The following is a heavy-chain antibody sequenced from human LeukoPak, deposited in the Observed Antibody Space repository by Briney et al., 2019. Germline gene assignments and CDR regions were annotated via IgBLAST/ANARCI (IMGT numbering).Heavy chain of an antibody. Sequence: GGSLRLSCAASGFSFTNYWMSWVRQAPGKGLEWVANVKEDGTTKQYVDSVKGRFTISRDNAKNSLYLQMDSLRAEDTAVYYCVSQEVVPHWGQGTLVSVSS. CDR2: VKEDGTTK. CDR1: GFSFTNYW. D-gene: IGHD2-15*01. J-gene: IGHJ4*02. V-gene: IGHV3-7*01. CDR3: VSQEVVPH.